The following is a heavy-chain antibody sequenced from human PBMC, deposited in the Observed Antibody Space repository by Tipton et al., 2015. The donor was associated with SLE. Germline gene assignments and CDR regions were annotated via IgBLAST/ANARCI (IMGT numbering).Heavy chain of an antibody. J-gene: IGHJ6*03. Sequence: TLSLTCTVSGGSASSGSYYWSWIRQPPGKGLEWIGYIYYSGSTNYNPSLKSRVTISVDTSKNQFSLKLSSVTAADTAVYYCARDPLDEEDYYYMDVWGKGTTVTVSS. CDR3: ARDPLDEEDYYYMDV. CDR1: GGSASSGSYY. CDR2: IYYSGST. V-gene: IGHV4-61*01. D-gene: IGHD1-1*01.